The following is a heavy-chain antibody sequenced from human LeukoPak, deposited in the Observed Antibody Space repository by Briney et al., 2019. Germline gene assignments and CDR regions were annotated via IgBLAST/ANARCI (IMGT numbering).Heavy chain of an antibody. D-gene: IGHD3-10*01. V-gene: IGHV4-34*01. CDR1: GGSFSGYY. Sequence: PSETLSLTCAVYGGSFSGYYWSWIRQPPGKGLEWIGEINHSGSTNYNPSLKSRVTISVDTSKNQFSLKLSSVTAADTAVYYCAREYYYGSGRVNYYYGMDVWGQGTTVTVSS. CDR3: AREYYYGSGRVNYYYGMDV. CDR2: INHSGST. J-gene: IGHJ6*02.